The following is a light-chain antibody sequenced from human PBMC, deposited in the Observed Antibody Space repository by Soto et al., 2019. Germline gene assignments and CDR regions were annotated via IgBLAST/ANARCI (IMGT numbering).Light chain of an antibody. CDR2: KAS. V-gene: IGKV1-5*03. CDR1: QSISSW. Sequence: DIQMTQSPSTLSASVGDRVTITCRASQSISSWLAWYQQKPGKAPKLLIYKASSLESGVPSRFSGSGSGTEFTLTISSLQPDDFATYYCQQYNGFSYTFGLGTKLEIK. J-gene: IGKJ2*01. CDR3: QQYNGFSYT.